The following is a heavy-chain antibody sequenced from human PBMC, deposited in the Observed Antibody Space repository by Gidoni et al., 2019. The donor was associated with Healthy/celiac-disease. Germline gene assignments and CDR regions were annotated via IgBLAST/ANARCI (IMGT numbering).Heavy chain of an antibody. D-gene: IGHD3-10*01. J-gene: IGHJ3*02. CDR1: GYTLTGYY. Sequence: QAPLVQSGAEVQKPGAAVKVSCKASGYTLTGYYMHWVRQAPGQGLEWMGWINPNSGGTNYAQKFQGWVTMTRDTSISTAYMELSRLRSDDTAVYYCARELRGFTYAFDIWGQGTMVTVSS. CDR2: INPNSGGT. CDR3: ARELRGFTYAFDI. V-gene: IGHV1-2*04.